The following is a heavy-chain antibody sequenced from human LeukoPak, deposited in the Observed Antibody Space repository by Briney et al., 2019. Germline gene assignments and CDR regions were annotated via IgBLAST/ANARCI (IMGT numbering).Heavy chain of an antibody. D-gene: IGHD3-16*02. CDR2: IYYSGST. CDR1: GGSISSYY. Sequence: SETLSLTCTVSGGSISSYYWSWIRQPPGKGLEWIGYIYYSGSTNYNPSLKSRVTISVNTSKNQFSLKLSSVTAADTAVYYCARYVWGSYPTFEDYWGQGTLVTVSS. J-gene: IGHJ4*02. V-gene: IGHV4-59*01. CDR3: ARYVWGSYPTFEDY.